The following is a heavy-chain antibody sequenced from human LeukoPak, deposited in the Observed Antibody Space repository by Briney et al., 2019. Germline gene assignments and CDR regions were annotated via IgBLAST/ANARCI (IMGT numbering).Heavy chain of an antibody. J-gene: IGHJ4*02. V-gene: IGHV1-2*02. CDR1: GYTFSGYY. Sequence: ASVNVSCKASGYTFSGYYMHWVRQAPGQGLEWMGWINPNSGGTNYAQKFQGRVTLTRDTSLSTAYMELSRLRSDDTAVYYCARDRNYYDHNGNFDYWGQGTLVTVSS. CDR3: ARDRNYYDHNGNFDY. CDR2: INPNSGGT. D-gene: IGHD3-22*01.